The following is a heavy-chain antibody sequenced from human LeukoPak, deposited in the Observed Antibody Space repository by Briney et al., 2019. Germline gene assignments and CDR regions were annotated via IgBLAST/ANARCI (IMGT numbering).Heavy chain of an antibody. CDR2: IIPIFGTA. CDR1: GGTFSSYA. D-gene: IGHD3-3*01. J-gene: IGHJ3*02. CDR3: ARSRSIGRVGITIFGVVIDAFDI. V-gene: IGHV1-69*13. Sequence: SVKVSCKASGGTFSSYAISWVRQAPGQGLEWMGGIIPIFGTANYAQKFQGRVTITADESTSTAYMELSSLRSEDTAVYYCARSRSIGRVGITIFGVVIDAFDIWGQGTMVTVSS.